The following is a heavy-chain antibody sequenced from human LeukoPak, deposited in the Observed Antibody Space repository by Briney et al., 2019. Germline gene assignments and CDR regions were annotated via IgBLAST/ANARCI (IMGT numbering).Heavy chain of an antibody. V-gene: IGHV3-7*01. CDR3: ARNKRGDD. J-gene: IGHJ4*02. CDR2: IKQDGSEE. Sequence: GGSLRLSCAASGFTFSHYWMSWVRQAPGKGLEWVASIKQDGSEENYVDSVKGRFTFSRDNAKNSLYLQMNSLRGEDTAVYYCARNKRGDDWGQGTLVTVSS. D-gene: IGHD1/OR15-1a*01. CDR1: GFTFSHYW.